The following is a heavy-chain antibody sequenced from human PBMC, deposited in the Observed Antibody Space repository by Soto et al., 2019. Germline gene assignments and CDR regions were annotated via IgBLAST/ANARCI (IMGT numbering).Heavy chain of an antibody. CDR2: RIPIFGTA. D-gene: IGHD6-19*01. Sequence: GASVKVSCKASGGTFSSYAISWVRQAPGQGLEWMGGRIPIFGTANYAQKFQGRVTITADKSTSTAYMELSSLRSEDTAVYYCARDRPPSSGWYPDYYYYGMDVWGQGTTVTVSS. CDR3: ARDRPPSSGWYPDYYYYGMDV. CDR1: GGTFSSYA. J-gene: IGHJ6*02. V-gene: IGHV1-69*06.